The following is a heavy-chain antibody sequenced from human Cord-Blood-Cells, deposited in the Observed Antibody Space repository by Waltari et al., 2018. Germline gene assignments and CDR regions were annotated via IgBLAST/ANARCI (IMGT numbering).Heavy chain of an antibody. CDR1: GLTFVGYT. CDR2: IIWNGGST. D-gene: IGHD1-26*01. Sequence: EVQLVESGGVVVQPGGSLRRCGVAFGLTFVGYTLDVVREAPGKVREVVPLIIWNGGSTYQADSVTDRFTISRDNSKNSLYLQMNSLRTEDTALYYCAKDRGGAAGYWGQGTLVTVSS. J-gene: IGHJ4*02. V-gene: IGHV3-43*01. CDR3: AKDRGGAAGY.